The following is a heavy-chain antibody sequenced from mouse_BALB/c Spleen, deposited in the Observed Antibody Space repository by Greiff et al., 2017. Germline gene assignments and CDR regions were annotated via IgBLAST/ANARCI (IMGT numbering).Heavy chain of an antibody. V-gene: IGHV5-4*02. J-gene: IGHJ3*01. CDR1: GFTFSDYY. CDR2: ISDGGSYT. CDR3: ARDLEYYGSSPAY. Sequence: EVMLVESGGGLVKPGGSLKLSCAASGFTFSDYYMYWVRQTPEKRLEWVATISDGGSYTYYPDSVKGRFTISRDNAKNNLYLQMSSLKSEDTAMYYCARDLEYYGSSPAYWGQGTLVTVSA. D-gene: IGHD1-1*01.